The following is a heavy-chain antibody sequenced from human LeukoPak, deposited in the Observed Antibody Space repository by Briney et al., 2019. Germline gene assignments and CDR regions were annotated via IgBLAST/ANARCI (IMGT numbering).Heavy chain of an antibody. J-gene: IGHJ4*02. Sequence: MPSETLSLTCTVSGGSIGSSSYYWGWIRQPPGKGLAWIGSIYYSGSTYYNPSLKSRVTISVDTSKNQFSLKLSSVTAADTAVYYCASLRERSYYARGFDYWGQGTLVTVSS. CDR1: GGSIGSSSYY. CDR2: IYYSGST. D-gene: IGHD1-26*01. V-gene: IGHV4-39*01. CDR3: ASLRERSYYARGFDY.